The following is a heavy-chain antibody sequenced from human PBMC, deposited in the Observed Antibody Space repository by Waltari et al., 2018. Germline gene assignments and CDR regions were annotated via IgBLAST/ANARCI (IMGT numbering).Heavy chain of an antibody. V-gene: IGHV3-74*01. CDR2: INGDWSST. D-gene: IGHD1-26*01. Sequence: VQLVESGGGLVQPGGSLRLSCAASGFTFRGNWMHWVRQAPGKGLVWVSHINGDWSSTSYADSVKGRFTISRDDAKNTLYLQMNSLRAEDTAVYYCARDYYHSISHWGQGTLVTVSS. J-gene: IGHJ4*02. CDR1: GFTFRGNW. CDR3: ARDYYHSISH.